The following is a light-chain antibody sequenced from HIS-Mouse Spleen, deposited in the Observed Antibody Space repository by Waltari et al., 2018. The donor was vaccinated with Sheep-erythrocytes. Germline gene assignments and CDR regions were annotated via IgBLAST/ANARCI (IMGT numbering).Light chain of an antibody. Sequence: QSALTQPRSVSGSPGQSVTISCTGNSSDVGGYKYVSWYQQHPGKAPKLMIYDVSKWPSGVPDRFSGSKSGNTASLTISGLQAEDEADYYCCSYAGSYNHVFATGTKVTVL. V-gene: IGLV2-11*01. CDR2: DVS. J-gene: IGLJ1*01. CDR1: SSDVGGYKY. CDR3: CSYAGSYNHV.